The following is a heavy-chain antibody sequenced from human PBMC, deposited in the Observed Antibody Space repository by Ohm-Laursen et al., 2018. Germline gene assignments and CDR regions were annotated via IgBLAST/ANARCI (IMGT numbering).Heavy chain of an antibody. CDR3: ARQESSGWYPDY. CDR2: IYYIGST. J-gene: IGHJ4*02. Sequence: GTLSLTCTVSSGSINSHYWSWIRQPPGKGLEWIGYIYYIGSTNYNPSLKSRVTISVDTSKNQFSLKLSSVTAADTAVYYCARQESSGWYPDYWGQGTLVTVSS. CDR1: SGSINSHY. D-gene: IGHD6-19*01. V-gene: IGHV4-59*08.